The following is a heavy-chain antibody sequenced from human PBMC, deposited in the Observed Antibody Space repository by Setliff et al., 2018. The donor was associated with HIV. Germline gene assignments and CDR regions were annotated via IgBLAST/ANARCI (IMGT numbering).Heavy chain of an antibody. CDR2: LYPSGIT. J-gene: IGHJ4*02. V-gene: IGHV3-66*01. Sequence: PGGSLRLSCVVSGFTVSTKYMSWVRQAPGKGLEWVSILYPSGITNYAASVKGRFTISRDNAKNSQYLLMSDLRAEDTAVYYCAAVFTGEPGRSLDYWGQGTPVTVSS. CDR3: AAVFTGEPGRSLDY. CDR1: GFTVSTKY. D-gene: IGHD1-26*01.